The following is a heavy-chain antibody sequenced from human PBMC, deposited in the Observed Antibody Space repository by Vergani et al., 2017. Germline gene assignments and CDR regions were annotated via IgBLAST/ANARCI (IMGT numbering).Heavy chain of an antibody. CDR2: FSTSGGST. CDR1: GFTFSSYA. J-gene: IGHJ4*02. V-gene: IGHV3-23*01. D-gene: IGHD5-18*01. Sequence: EMQLLESGGGLVQPGGSLRLSCAASGFTFSSYAMSWVRQAPGKGLEWVSGFSTSGGSTYYGDSVKGRFTISRDNSKNTLYLQMNSLRAEDTAVYYCAKGGYSYGFLFDYWGQGTLVTVSS. CDR3: AKGGYSYGFLFDY.